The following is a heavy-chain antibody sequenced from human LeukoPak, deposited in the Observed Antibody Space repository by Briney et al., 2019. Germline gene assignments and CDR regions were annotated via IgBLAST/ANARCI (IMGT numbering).Heavy chain of an antibody. CDR1: GFTFSSYW. V-gene: IGHV3-74*01. D-gene: IGHD6-25*01. CDR3: ARRSAAKDAFDI. CDR2: INSDGSTT. J-gene: IGHJ3*02. Sequence: GGSLRLSCAASGFTFSSYWMHWARQAPGKGLVWVSRINSDGSTTSYADSVKGRFTISRDNAKNTLYLQMNSLRAEDTAVYYCARRSAAKDAFDIWGQGTMATVSS.